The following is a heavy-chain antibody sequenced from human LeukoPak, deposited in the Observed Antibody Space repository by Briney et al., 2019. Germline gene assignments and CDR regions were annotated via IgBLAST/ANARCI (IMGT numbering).Heavy chain of an antibody. Sequence: GESLKISWKGSGYSFTSYWIGWVRQMPGKGLEWMGVIYPGESDIRYSPSFQGQVTISADKSISTAYLQWSSLKASDTAMYYCARPCTGSYFGGGYWGQGTLVTVSS. CDR3: ARPCTGSYFGGGY. J-gene: IGHJ4*02. V-gene: IGHV5-51*01. CDR2: IYPGESDI. CDR1: GYSFTSYW. D-gene: IGHD1-26*01.